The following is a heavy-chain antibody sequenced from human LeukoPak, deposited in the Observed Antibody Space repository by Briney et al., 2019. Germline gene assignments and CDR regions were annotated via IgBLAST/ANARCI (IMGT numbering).Heavy chain of an antibody. Sequence: PSETLSLTCAVYGGSFSGYYWSWIRQPPGKGLEWIGEINHSGSTNYNPSLKSRVTISVDTSKNQFSLKLSSVTAADTAVYYCAREREITMVRRLGYYFDYWGQETLVTVSS. CDR2: INHSGST. V-gene: IGHV4-34*01. CDR1: GGSFSGYY. J-gene: IGHJ4*02. CDR3: AREREITMVRRLGYYFDY. D-gene: IGHD3-10*01.